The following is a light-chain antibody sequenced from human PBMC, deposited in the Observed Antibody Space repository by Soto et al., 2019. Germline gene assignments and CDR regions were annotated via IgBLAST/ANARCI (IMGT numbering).Light chain of an antibody. J-gene: IGKJ3*01. CDR2: AAS. CDR1: QSIANY. V-gene: IGKV1-39*01. Sequence: DIQMTQSPSSLPASVGDRVTITCRASQSIANYLNWYQQKPGKAPKLLIYAASTLESRVPSRFSGSGSGTDFTLTISSLQPEDFATYYCQQSYNTPRTFGPGT. CDR3: QQSYNTPRT.